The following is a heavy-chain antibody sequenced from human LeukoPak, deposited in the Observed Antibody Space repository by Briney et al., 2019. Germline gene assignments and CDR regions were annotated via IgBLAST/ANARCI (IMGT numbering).Heavy chain of an antibody. V-gene: IGHV3-7*01. CDR1: GFTSSSYW. CDR2: IKQDGSEK. D-gene: IGHD6-13*01. Sequence: GGSLRLSCVASGFTSSSYWMNWVRQAPGKGLEWVANIKQDGSEKYYVDSVKGRFTISRDNAKNSLYLQMNSLRAEDTAVYYCARDMAAAGSSWFDPWGQGTLVTVSS. CDR3: ARDMAAAGSSWFDP. J-gene: IGHJ5*02.